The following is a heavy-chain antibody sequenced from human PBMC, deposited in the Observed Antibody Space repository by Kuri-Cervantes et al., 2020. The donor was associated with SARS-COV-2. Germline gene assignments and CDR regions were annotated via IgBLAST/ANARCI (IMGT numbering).Heavy chain of an antibody. CDR1: GGSISSHY. V-gene: IGHV4-59*08. Sequence: SETLSLTCTVSGGSISSHYWSWIRQPPGKGLEWIGYIYYSGSTNYNPSLKSRVTISVDTSKNQFSLKLSSVTAADTAVYYCARVNGLAAGTTASWGQGTLVTVSS. D-gene: IGHD6-13*01. CDR2: IYYSGST. J-gene: IGHJ5*02. CDR3: ARVNGLAAGTTAS.